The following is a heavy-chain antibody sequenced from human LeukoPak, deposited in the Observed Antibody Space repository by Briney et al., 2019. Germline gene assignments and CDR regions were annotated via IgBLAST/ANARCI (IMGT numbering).Heavy chain of an antibody. CDR2: IKQDGSEK. CDR3: AASPRGPGHR. Sequence: GGSLRLSCAASGFTFRNYWMHWVRQAPGAGLELVANIKQDGSEKYYVDSVKGRFTISRANARNSLDLQMNSLSVEDSAVYYCAASPRGPGHRWGQGTLVTVSS. CDR1: GFTFRNYW. V-gene: IGHV3-7*01. J-gene: IGHJ5*02.